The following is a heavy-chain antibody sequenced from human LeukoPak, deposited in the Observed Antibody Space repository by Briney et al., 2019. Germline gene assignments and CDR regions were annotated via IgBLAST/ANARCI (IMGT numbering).Heavy chain of an antibody. V-gene: IGHV4-34*01. CDR1: GGSFSGYY. Sequence: SETLSLTCAVYGGSFSGYYWSWIRQPPGKGLEWIGEINHSGSTNYNPSLKSRVTISVDTSENQFSLKLSSVTAADTAVYYCAGGIAVAGIDYWGQGTLVTVSS. D-gene: IGHD6-19*01. J-gene: IGHJ4*02. CDR3: AGGIAVAGIDY. CDR2: INHSGST.